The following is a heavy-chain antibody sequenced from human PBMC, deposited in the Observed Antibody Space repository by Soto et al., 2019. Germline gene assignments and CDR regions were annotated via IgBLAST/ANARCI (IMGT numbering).Heavy chain of an antibody. Sequence: SETLSLTCAFSGGSFSGYYWSWIRQPPGKGLEWIGEINHSVSTNYNPSLKSRVTISVDTSKNQFSLKLSSVTAADTAVYYCARGRMGSKWGPYYYYYGMDVWGQGTTVTVS. CDR3: ARGRMGSKWGPYYYYYGMDV. CDR2: INHSVST. D-gene: IGHD2-8*01. V-gene: IGHV4-34*01. J-gene: IGHJ6*02. CDR1: GGSFSGYY.